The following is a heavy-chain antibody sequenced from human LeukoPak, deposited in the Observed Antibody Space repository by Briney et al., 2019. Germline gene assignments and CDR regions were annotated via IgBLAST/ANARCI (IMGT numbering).Heavy chain of an antibody. Sequence: GGSLRLSCAASGFTFSSYWMHWVRQAPGKGLVWVSRINSDGSSTSYADSVKGRFTISRDNAKNTLYLQMNSLRAEDMAVYYCAGGPRYCSGGSCYCFYWGQGTLVTVSS. J-gene: IGHJ4*02. CDR3: AGGPRYCSGGSCYCFY. CDR2: INSDGSST. D-gene: IGHD2-15*01. CDR1: GFTFSSYW. V-gene: IGHV3-74*01.